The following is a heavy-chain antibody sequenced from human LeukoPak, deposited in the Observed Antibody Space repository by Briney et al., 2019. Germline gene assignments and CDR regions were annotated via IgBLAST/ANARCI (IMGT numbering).Heavy chain of an antibody. D-gene: IGHD6-19*01. CDR1: GFPFSSYG. J-gene: IGHJ4*02. CDR3: ARDLSAAFDF. V-gene: IGHV3-33*01. CDR2: LVYDARS. Sequence: GTSLRLSCAASGFPFSSYGMHWVRQAPGKGLEWVARLVYDARSDYANSVKGRFSISRDDSKNTLFLDMSNLRVEDTALYYCARDLSAAFDFWGQGVLVTVTS.